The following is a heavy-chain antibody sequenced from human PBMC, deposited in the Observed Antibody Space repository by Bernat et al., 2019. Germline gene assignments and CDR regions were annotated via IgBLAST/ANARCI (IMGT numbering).Heavy chain of an antibody. D-gene: IGHD5-12*01. Sequence: QVQLVESGGGVVQPGRSLRLSCAASGFTFSSYGMHWVRQAPGKGLEWVAVISYDGSNKYYADSVKGRFTISRDNSKNTLYLQMNSLRSEDTAVYYCARVYCGYDCGSDFDYWGQGTLVTVSS. CDR2: ISYDGSNK. CDR3: ARVYCGYDCGSDFDY. V-gene: IGHV3-30*03. J-gene: IGHJ4*02. CDR1: GFTFSSYG.